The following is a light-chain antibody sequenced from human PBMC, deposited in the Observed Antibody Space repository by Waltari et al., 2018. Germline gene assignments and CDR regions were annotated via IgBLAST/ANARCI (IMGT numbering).Light chain of an antibody. CDR2: DFT. V-gene: IGLV2-14*01. CDR1: SSDVGGYNY. Sequence: QSALTQPASVSGSPGQSITISCTGTSSDVGGYNYVSWYQQPPGKAPKLLIFDFTPRPSGVSARFSGSKSGNTASLTIAGLQAEDEADYYCASYPSTSIHVLFGGGTKLTVL. CDR3: ASYPSTSIHVL. J-gene: IGLJ2*01.